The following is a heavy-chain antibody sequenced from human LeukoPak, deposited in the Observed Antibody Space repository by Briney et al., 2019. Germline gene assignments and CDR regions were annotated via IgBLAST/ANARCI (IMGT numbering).Heavy chain of an antibody. V-gene: IGHV3-74*03. D-gene: IGHD2-15*01. CDR2: INRDGNDP. CDR3: VRDQRYCSGGSCFADY. J-gene: IGHJ4*02. CDR1: GFTFSSFA. Sequence: GGSLRLSCAASGFTFSSFAMTWVRQAPGKGLVWVSRINRDGNDPTYADSVKGRFTISRDNAKNTLYLQMSSLRAEDTAVYYCVRDQRYCSGGSCFADYWGQGALVTVSS.